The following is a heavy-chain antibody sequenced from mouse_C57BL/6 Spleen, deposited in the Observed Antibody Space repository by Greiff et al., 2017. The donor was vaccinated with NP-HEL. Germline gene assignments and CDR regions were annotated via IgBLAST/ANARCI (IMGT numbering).Heavy chain of an antibody. Sequence: VQLQQSGPELVKPGASVKISCKASGYTFTDYYMNWVKQSHGKSLEWIGDINPNNGGTSYNQKFKGKATLTVDKSSSTAYMELRSLTSEDSAVYCCAIGIYDGYSDDWGKGTTLTVSS. D-gene: IGHD2-3*01. CDR1: GYTFTDYY. J-gene: IGHJ2*01. V-gene: IGHV1-26*01. CDR2: INPNNGGT. CDR3: AIGIYDGYSDD.